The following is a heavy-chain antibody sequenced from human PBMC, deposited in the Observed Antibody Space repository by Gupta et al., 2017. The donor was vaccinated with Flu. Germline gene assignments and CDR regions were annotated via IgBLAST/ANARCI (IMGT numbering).Heavy chain of an antibody. D-gene: IGHD3-3*01. CDR1: Y. CDR3: ARASVTKINWFDP. J-gene: IGHJ5*02. Sequence: YMLWARQAPGQGLEWMGRINPNTGGTNFAQKFQGRVNLTSDASISVVYMELTGLKSDDTAVYFCARASVTKINWFDPWGQGTLVTVSS. CDR2: INPNTGGT. V-gene: IGHV1-2*06.